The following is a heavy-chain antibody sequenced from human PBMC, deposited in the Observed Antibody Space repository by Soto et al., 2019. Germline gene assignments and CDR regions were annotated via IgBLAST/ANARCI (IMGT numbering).Heavy chain of an antibody. Sequence: GGSLRLSCAASGFTFSSYSMNWVRQAPGKGLEWVSYISSSSSTIYYADSVKGRFTISRDNSKNTLYLQMNSLRAEDTSVYYCVSSSGWYRNEVGSSGQGTLVTVSS. J-gene: IGHJ5*02. CDR1: GFTFSSYS. D-gene: IGHD6-19*01. CDR3: VSSSGWYRNEVGS. CDR2: ISSSSSTI. V-gene: IGHV3-48*01.